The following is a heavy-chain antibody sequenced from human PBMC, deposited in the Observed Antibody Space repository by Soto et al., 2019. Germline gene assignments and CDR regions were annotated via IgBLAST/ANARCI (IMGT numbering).Heavy chain of an antibody. CDR3: AREKDYYDSSGYFGAFDI. D-gene: IGHD3-22*01. J-gene: IGHJ3*02. CDR1: GGSISSGGYS. V-gene: IGHV4-30-2*01. Sequence: SETLSLTCAVAGGSISSGGYSWSWIRQPPGKGLEWNGYISHSGSTYYNPTRKCRVTISVDRSNNQFSLRLSSVTAADTAVYYCAREKDYYDSSGYFGAFDIWGQGTMVTVSS. CDR2: ISHSGST.